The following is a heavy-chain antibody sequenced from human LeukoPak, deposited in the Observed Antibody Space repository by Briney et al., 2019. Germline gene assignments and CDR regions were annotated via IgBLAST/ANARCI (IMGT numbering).Heavy chain of an antibody. Sequence: GGSLRLSCAASGFTFSSYGMSWVRQAPGKGLEWVSAISGSGGSTYYADSVKGRFTISRDNSKNTLYLQMNSLRAEDTAVYYCAKGDGTSVVVVRPPRYYYMDVWGKGTTVTISS. CDR1: GFTFSSYG. J-gene: IGHJ6*03. D-gene: IGHD3-22*01. CDR3: AKGDGTSVVVVRPPRYYYMDV. V-gene: IGHV3-23*01. CDR2: ISGSGGST.